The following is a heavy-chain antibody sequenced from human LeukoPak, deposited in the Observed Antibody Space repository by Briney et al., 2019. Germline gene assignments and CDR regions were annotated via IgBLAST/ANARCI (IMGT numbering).Heavy chain of an antibody. CDR3: AKGAGIYYYYGMDV. J-gene: IGHJ6*02. V-gene: IGHV3-30*18. D-gene: IGHD6-19*01. Sequence: PGGSLRLSCAASGFTFSSYGMHWVRQAPGKGLEWVAVISYDGSNKYYADSVKGRFTISRDNSKNTLYLRMNSLRAEDTAVYYCAKGAGIYYYYGMDVWGQGTTVTVSS. CDR1: GFTFSSYG. CDR2: ISYDGSNK.